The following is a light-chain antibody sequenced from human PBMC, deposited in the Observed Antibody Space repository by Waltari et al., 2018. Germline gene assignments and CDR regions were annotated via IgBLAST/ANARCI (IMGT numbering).Light chain of an antibody. J-gene: IGLJ2*01. CDR2: AVS. CDR1: SIDITDANY. V-gene: IGLV2-11*01. CDR3: CSYAGQFTWV. Sequence: QSALTPPPSVSGSPGQSVTISCPGTSIDITDANYVSWFQQYPGKAPKVIMFAVSERPSGVPNRFSGSKSGNTASLTISGLQSEDESHYFCCSYAGQFTWVFGGGTKLTVL.